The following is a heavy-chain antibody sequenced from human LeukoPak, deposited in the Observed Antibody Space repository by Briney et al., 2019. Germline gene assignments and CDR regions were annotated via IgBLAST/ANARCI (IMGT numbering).Heavy chain of an antibody. CDR2: ISSGGST. CDR3: ARGDSSGSPYVY. V-gene: IGHV4-39*07. CDR1: GGSISSSGYY. D-gene: IGHD3-22*01. Sequence: SETLSLTCTVSGGSISSSGYYWGWIRQPPGKGLEWIGSISSGGSTHYIPSLKSRVTISVDTSKNQFSLKLSSVTAADTAVYYCARGDSSGSPYVYWGQGTLVTVSS. J-gene: IGHJ4*02.